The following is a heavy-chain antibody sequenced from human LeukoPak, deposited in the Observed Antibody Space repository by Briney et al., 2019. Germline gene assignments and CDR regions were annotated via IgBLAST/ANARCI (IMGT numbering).Heavy chain of an antibody. Sequence: PGGSLRLSCAASAFTFSNYWMSWVRQAPGKGLEWVANIKQDGSEKYYVDSVKGRFTISRDNAKNSLYLQMNSLRAEDTAVYYCARRPWYFDLWGRGTLVTVSS. V-gene: IGHV3-7*01. CDR2: IKQDGSEK. J-gene: IGHJ2*01. CDR1: AFTFSNYW. CDR3: ARRPWYFDL.